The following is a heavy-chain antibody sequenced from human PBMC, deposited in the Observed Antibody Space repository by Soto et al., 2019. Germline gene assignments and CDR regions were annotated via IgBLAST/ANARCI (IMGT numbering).Heavy chain of an antibody. V-gene: IGHV1-18*04. J-gene: IGHJ4*02. CDR2: ISAYNGNT. CDR3: ARACRRRDGYCPEDY. Sequence: ASVKVSCKASGYTFTSYGISWVRQAPGQGLEWMGWISAYNGNTNYAQKLQGRVTMTTDTSTSTAYMELRSLRSDDTAVYYCARACRRRDGYCPEDYWGQGTLVTVSS. D-gene: IGHD5-12*01. CDR1: GYTFTSYG.